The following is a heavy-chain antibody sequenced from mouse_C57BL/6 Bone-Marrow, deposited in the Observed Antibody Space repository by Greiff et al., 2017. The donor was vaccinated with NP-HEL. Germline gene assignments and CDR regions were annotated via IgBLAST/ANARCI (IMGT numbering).Heavy chain of an antibody. J-gene: IGHJ3*01. CDR3: ARPSYYSNYVWFAY. D-gene: IGHD2-5*01. Sequence: QVQLQQPGAELVKPGASVKLSCKASGYTFTSYWMHWVKQRPGQGLEWIGMIHPNSGSTNYNEKFKSKATLTVDKSSSTAYMQLSSLTSEDSAVYYCARPSYYSNYVWFAYWGQGTLVTVSA. CDR1: GYTFTSYW. V-gene: IGHV1-64*01. CDR2: IHPNSGST.